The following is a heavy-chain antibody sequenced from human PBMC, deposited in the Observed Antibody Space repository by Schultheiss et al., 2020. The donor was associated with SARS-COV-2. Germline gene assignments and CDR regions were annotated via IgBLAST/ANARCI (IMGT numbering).Heavy chain of an antibody. Sequence: ASVKVSCKASGYTFTSYGISWVRQAPGQGLEWMGWISAYNGNTNYAQKLQGRVTMTTDTSTSTAYMELRSLRSDDTAVYYCARDSSVADFTLAPVSHYFDYWGQGTLVTVSS. D-gene: IGHD6-19*01. CDR3: ARDSSVADFTLAPVSHYFDY. V-gene: IGHV1-18*01. CDR2: ISAYNGNT. J-gene: IGHJ4*02. CDR1: GYTFTSYG.